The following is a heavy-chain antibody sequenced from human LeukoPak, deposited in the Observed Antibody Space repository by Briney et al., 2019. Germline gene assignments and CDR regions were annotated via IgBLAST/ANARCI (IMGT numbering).Heavy chain of an antibody. V-gene: IGHV4-34*01. J-gene: IGHJ4*02. Sequence: SETLSLTCAVYGESFTGYYWSWIRQSPGTGLEWIGEIDHRGNTNYNPSLKSRVTISVDTSKNQFSLRLSSVTAADTAMYYCARLSDFDYILGSYGPYDYWGQGTLVTVSS. CDR3: ARLSDFDYILGSYGPYDY. CDR2: IDHRGNT. D-gene: IGHD3-16*01. CDR1: GESFTGYY.